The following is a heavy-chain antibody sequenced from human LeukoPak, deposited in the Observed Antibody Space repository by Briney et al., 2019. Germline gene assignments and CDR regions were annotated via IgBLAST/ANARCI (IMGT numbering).Heavy chain of an antibody. J-gene: IGHJ6*03. D-gene: IGHD1-26*01. V-gene: IGHV1-18*01. CDR2: ISAYNGNT. CDR3: ATAGYRVGATTDYYYMDV. CDR1: GYTFTSYG. Sequence: ASVKVSCKASGYTFTSYGISWVRQAPGQGLEWMGWISAYNGNTNYAQKLQGRVTMTEDTSTDTAYMELSSLRSEDTAVYYCATAGYRVGATTDYYYMDVWGKGTTVTVSS.